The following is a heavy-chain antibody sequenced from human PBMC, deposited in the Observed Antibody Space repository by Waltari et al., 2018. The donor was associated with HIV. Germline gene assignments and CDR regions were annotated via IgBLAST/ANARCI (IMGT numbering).Heavy chain of an antibody. CDR1: GFSLSTSGVG. J-gene: IGHJ1*01. Sequence: QITLKESGPTLVKPTQTPTLTCTFSGFSLSTSGVGVDWTRQPPGKALEWLALIYWNDDKRYSPSLKSRLTITKDTSKNQVVLTMTNMDPVDTATYYCAHYDRQTTPYAEYFQHWGQGTLVTVSS. CDR2: IYWNDDK. D-gene: IGHD4-17*01. V-gene: IGHV2-5*01. CDR3: AHYDRQTTPYAEYFQH.